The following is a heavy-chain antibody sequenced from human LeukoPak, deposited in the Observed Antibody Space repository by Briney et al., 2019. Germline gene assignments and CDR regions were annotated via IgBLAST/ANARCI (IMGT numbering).Heavy chain of an antibody. CDR1: GGSFSTYY. J-gene: IGHJ4*03. V-gene: IGHV4-34*01. CDR3: ARGPTISETGFFDF. Sequence: SETLSLTCAVYGGSFSTYYWSWIRQSPGKGLEWIAEINHRGDTNYNPSVKSRVTISVDTSKNQFSLKVRSLTAADTAVYYCARGPTISETGFFDFWGQGTLVTVSS. CDR2: INHRGDT. D-gene: IGHD1-1*01.